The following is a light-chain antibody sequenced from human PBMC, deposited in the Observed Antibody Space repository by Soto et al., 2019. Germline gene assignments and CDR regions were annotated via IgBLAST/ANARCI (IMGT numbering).Light chain of an antibody. CDR1: QSVGNS. Sequence: EIVLTQSPATLSLPPGERATLSCRASQSVGNSLAWYQQKPGQAPGLLIHEVSTRATGIPARFSGSGSGTDFTLTISSLEPEDFAVYYCHQHSDWPLTFGAGTRWIS. V-gene: IGKV3-11*01. CDR2: EVS. J-gene: IGKJ4*01. CDR3: HQHSDWPLT.